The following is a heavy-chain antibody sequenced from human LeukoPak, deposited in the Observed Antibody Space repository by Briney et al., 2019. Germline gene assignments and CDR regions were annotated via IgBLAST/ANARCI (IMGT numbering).Heavy chain of an antibody. D-gene: IGHD3-16*01. CDR2: IYYSGST. CDR1: GGSISSYY. CDR3: AGRWAVPFDY. V-gene: IGHV4-59*01. J-gene: IGHJ4*02. Sequence: PSETLSLTCTVSGGSISSYYWSWIRQPPGKGLEWIGYIYYSGSTNYNPSLKSRVTISVDTSKNQFSLKLSSVTAADTAVYYCAGRWAVPFDYWGQGTLVTVSS.